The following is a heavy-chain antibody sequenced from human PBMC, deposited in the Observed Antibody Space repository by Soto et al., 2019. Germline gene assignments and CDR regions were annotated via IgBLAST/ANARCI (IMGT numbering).Heavy chain of an antibody. J-gene: IGHJ6*02. D-gene: IGHD5-18*01. CDR1: GFTFSNHW. V-gene: IGHV3-74*01. CDR3: ARGIQYRYGMDV. CDR2: INGDGTNT. Sequence: EVQLVESGGGLVQPGGSLRLSCAAAGFTFSNHWMHWVRQAPGKGLVWVSRINGDGTNTFYADSMKGRFAISRDNAENTVYLQLNSLRGEDTAVYYCARGIQYRYGMDVWGQGTTVTVSS.